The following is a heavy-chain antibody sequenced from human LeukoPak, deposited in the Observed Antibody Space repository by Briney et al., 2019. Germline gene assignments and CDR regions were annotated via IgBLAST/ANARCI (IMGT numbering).Heavy chain of an antibody. Sequence: SVKVSCKASGGTFSSYAISWVRQAPGQGLEWMGGIIPIFGTANYAQMFQGRVTITADESTSTAYMELSSLRSEDTAVYYCARLPSAPAYDFWSGYYTRGEYFDYWGQGTLVTVSS. J-gene: IGHJ4*02. CDR1: GGTFSSYA. CDR2: IIPIFGTA. CDR3: ARLPSAPAYDFWSGYYTRGEYFDY. V-gene: IGHV1-69*13. D-gene: IGHD3-3*01.